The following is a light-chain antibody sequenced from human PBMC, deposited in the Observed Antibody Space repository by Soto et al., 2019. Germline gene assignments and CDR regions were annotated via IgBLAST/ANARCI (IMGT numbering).Light chain of an antibody. CDR1: QSVSSSF. CDR3: QQYGSSPGALT. J-gene: IGKJ4*01. V-gene: IGKV3-20*01. Sequence: EIVLTQSPGTLSLSPGERATLSCRASQSVSSSFLAWYQQKPGQAPRLLIYAASSRVTGIPDRFSGSGSGTAFTLTISRLEPEDFAVYYCQQYGSSPGALTFGGGTKVEIK. CDR2: AAS.